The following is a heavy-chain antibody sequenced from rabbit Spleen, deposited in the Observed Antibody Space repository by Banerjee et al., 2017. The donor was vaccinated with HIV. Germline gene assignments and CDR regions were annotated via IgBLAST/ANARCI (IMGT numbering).Heavy chain of an antibody. V-gene: IGHV1S40*01. CDR3: ARALATMTMMITPFNL. J-gene: IGHJ4*01. Sequence: QSLEESGGGLVKPGASLTLTCKASGFSFSSSYYMCWVRQAPGKGPEWITCINMVTGKSVYASWAKGRFIMSRTSSTKVTLQMTSLTAADTATYFCARALATMTMMITPFNLWGPGTLVTVS. CDR2: INMVTGKS. CDR1: GFSFSSSYY. D-gene: IGHD2-1*01.